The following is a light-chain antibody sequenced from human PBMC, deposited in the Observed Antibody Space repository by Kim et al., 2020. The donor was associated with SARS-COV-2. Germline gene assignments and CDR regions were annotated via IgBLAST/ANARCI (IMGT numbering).Light chain of an antibody. V-gene: IGKV2-28*01. Sequence: ASISCRSSQSLLHSSGHNYLNWYLQKPGQSPQLLIYLGSNRASGVPDRFSGSGSGTDFTLTISRVEADDVGVYYCMQGLQSPRVTFGGGTKVDIK. CDR1: QSLLHSSGHNY. CDR3: MQGLQSPRVT. CDR2: LGS. J-gene: IGKJ4*01.